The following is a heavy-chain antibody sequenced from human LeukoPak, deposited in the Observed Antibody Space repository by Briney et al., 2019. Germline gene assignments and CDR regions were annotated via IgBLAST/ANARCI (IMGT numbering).Heavy chain of an antibody. J-gene: IGHJ4*02. CDR2: IKQDGSEI. V-gene: IGHV3-7*03. CDR1: GFTFSNYW. Sequence: GGSLRLSCAASGFTFSNYWMNWVRQSPGKGLEWVANIKQDGSEIFYVDSVKGRFTISRDNAKNSLYLQMNSLRVEDTAVYYCAREKYCTVSDCLHGRFYFNLWGQGSLVTVSA. D-gene: IGHD2-8*02. CDR3: AREKYCTVSDCLHGRFYFNL.